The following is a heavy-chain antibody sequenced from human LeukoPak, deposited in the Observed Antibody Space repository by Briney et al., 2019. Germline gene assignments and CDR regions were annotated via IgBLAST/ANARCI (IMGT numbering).Heavy chain of an antibody. V-gene: IGHV3-53*01. D-gene: IGHD3-22*01. CDR3: ARDFVDSSGYYSHFDY. J-gene: IGHJ4*02. Sequence: GGSLRLSCAASGFTVSGNYMNWVRQAPGKGLEWVSVIYSGGTTYYADSVKGRFTISRDNSKNTLCLQMNSLRAEDTAIYYCARDFVDSSGYYSHFDYWGQGTLVTVSP. CDR2: IYSGGTT. CDR1: GFTVSGNY.